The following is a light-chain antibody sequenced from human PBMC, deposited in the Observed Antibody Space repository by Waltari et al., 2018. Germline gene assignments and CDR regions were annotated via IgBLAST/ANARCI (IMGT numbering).Light chain of an antibody. CDR2: GAS. Sequence: DIVLTQSPGTLSLSPGERATLSCRAGQSVSSGYLAWYQQKHGQAPRLLIYGASSRATGMPYRFSGSGSGTDFTLTINRLEPEDSGVYYCQQYGSSPPLTFGGGTKVEI. CDR1: QSVSSGY. V-gene: IGKV3-20*01. J-gene: IGKJ4*01. CDR3: QQYGSSPPLT.